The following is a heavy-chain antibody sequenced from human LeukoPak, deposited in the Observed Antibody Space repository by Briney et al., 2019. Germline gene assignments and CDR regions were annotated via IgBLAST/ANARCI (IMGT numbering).Heavy chain of an antibody. Sequence: PGGSLRLSCEAAGFTFSSYEMSWVRQAPGKGLEWVSYISSSGSTIYYADSVKGRFSISRDNAKNSLYLQVNSLRAEDTAVYYCAREYTYGHPGFDYWGQGTLVTVSS. CDR3: AREYTYGHPGFDY. CDR2: ISSSGSTI. V-gene: IGHV3-48*03. J-gene: IGHJ4*02. CDR1: GFTFSSYE. D-gene: IGHD1-1*01.